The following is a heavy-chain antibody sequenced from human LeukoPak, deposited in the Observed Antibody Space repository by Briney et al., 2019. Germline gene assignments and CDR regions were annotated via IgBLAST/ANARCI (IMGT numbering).Heavy chain of an antibody. J-gene: IGHJ4*02. V-gene: IGHV3-48*03. CDR3: ARGYSYAKRGLDY. CDR2: ISSSGSTI. Sequence: GGSLRLSCAASGFTFSSYEMNWVRQAPGKGLEWVSYISSSGSTIYYADSVKGRFTISRDNAKNSLYLQMSSLRAEDTAVYYCARGYSYAKRGLDYWGQGTLVTVSS. CDR1: GFTFSSYE. D-gene: IGHD5-18*01.